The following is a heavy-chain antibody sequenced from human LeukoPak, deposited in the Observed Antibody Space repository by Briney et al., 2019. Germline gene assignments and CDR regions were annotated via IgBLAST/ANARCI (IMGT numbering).Heavy chain of an antibody. V-gene: IGHV3-53*01. J-gene: IGHJ4*02. D-gene: IGHD3-10*01. Sequence: GGSLRLSCAPSGFTVSSNYMSWVRQAAGEGLEWVSVIYSAGGTFYADSVKGRFTISRDNSKNTVYLQMNDLRAEDTAIYYCAGDRYGSGSYLDYWGQGTLVTVSS. CDR1: GFTVSSNY. CDR3: AGDRYGSGSYLDY. CDR2: IYSAGGT.